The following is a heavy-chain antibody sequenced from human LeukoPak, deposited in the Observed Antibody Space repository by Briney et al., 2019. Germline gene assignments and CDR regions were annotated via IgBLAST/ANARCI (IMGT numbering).Heavy chain of an antibody. Sequence: TGGSLRLSCAASGFTFSSYAMSWVRQAPGKGLEWVSAISGSGGSTYYADSVKGRFTISRDNSKNTLYLQMNSLRAEDTAVYYCAKEPCGGDCYWYYFDYWGQGTLVTVSS. CDR3: AKEPCGGDCYWYYFDY. J-gene: IGHJ4*01. CDR1: GFTFSSYA. D-gene: IGHD2-21*02. CDR2: ISGSGGST. V-gene: IGHV3-23*01.